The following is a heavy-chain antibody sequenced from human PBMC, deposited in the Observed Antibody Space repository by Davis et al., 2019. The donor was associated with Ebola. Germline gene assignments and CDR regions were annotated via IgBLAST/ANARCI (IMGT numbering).Heavy chain of an antibody. CDR3: ARVGVISGDLNY. CDR1: GYSISSGYY. Sequence: PSETLSLTFAVSGYSISSGYYWGWIRQPPGKGLEWIGSIYHSGSTYYNPSLKSRVTISVDTSKNHFSLKLSSVTAADTAVYYCARVGVISGDLNYWGQGTPVTVSS. CDR2: IYHSGST. V-gene: IGHV4-38-2*01. D-gene: IGHD3-16*02. J-gene: IGHJ4*02.